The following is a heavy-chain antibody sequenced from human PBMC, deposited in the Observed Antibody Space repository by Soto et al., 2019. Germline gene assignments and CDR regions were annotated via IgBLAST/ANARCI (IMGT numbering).Heavy chain of an antibody. D-gene: IGHD5-18*01. CDR1: GFTFSSYG. CDR3: ARDLEGGRVYIY. CDR2: IWNDGSNK. Sequence: QVQLVESGGGVVQPGRSLRLSCAASGFTFSSYGMHWVRQAPGKGLEWVAVIWNDGSNKYYADSVKGRFTISRDNSKNTLYLQMNSLRAEDTAVYYCARDLEGGRVYIYWGQGTLVTVSS. V-gene: IGHV3-33*01. J-gene: IGHJ4*02.